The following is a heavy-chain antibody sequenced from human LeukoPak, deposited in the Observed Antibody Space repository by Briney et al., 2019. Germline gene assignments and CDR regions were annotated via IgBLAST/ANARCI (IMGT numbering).Heavy chain of an antibody. CDR1: GFSLSTSGVG. J-gene: IGHJ3*02. V-gene: IGHV2-5*01. Sequence: SGPTLVKPTQTLTLTCTFSGFSLSTSGVGVGWIRQPPGKAPEWLALIYWNDDKLYSPSLKSRLTITKDTSKNQVVLTMTNMDPVDTATYYCAHSKWDSSDDAFDIWGQGTMVTVSS. CDR3: AHSKWDSSDDAFDI. D-gene: IGHD6-25*01. CDR2: IYWNDDK.